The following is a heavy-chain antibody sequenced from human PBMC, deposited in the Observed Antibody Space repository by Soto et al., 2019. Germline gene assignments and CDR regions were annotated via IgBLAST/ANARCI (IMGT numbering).Heavy chain of an antibody. D-gene: IGHD3-9*01. V-gene: IGHV2-5*02. Sequence: ESGPTLVNPTQTLTLTCTFSGFSLSTSGVAVGWIRQPPGKALDWLALVYWDDDKRYSPSLMSRLTITKDTSKNQVVLTMTNMDPVDTATYYCAHSGTFYDMLTGYQPRYFDYWGQGTPVTVSS. CDR1: GFSLSTSGVA. CDR3: AHSGTFYDMLTGYQPRYFDY. J-gene: IGHJ4*02. CDR2: VYWDDDK.